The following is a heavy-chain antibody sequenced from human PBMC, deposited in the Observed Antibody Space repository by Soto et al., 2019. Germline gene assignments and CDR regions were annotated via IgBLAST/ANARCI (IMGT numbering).Heavy chain of an antibody. Sequence: QVQLVESGGGVVQPGMSLRLSCAASGFTFSTYGMHWVRQAPGKGLEWVAIIWYDGSNKYYGDSVKGRFTISRDNPGNTVYLQMNSLRVEDTAVYYCARDNRYSSSLYGGGMDVWGQGTTVTVFS. CDR3: ARDNRYSSSLYGGGMDV. CDR2: IWYDGSNK. V-gene: IGHV3-33*01. CDR1: GFTFSTYG. D-gene: IGHD6-13*01. J-gene: IGHJ6*02.